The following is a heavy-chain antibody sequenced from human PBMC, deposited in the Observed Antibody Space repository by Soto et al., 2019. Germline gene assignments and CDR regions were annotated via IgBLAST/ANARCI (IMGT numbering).Heavy chain of an antibody. Sequence: GVSLRLSWSAAGFTFSRYAMHWVRQAPGKKLQWVAVISKDGSNQDYADSVKGRFTISRDNSKNTLYLQMNSLRAEDTAVYYCARDDPYSSSWYAGGRPYNYCAMDVWNQGTAVT. J-gene: IGHJ6*02. CDR1: GFTFSRYA. D-gene: IGHD6-13*01. CDR3: ARDDPYSSSWYAGGRPYNYCAMDV. V-gene: IGHV3-30*04. CDR2: ISKDGSNQ.